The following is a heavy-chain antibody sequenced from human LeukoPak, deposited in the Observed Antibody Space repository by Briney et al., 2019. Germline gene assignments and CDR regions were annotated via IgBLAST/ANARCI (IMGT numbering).Heavy chain of an antibody. D-gene: IGHD3-3*01. CDR2: IYSGGST. CDR1: GFTVSSNY. J-gene: IGHJ4*02. Sequence: GGSLRLSCAASGFTVSSNYMSWVRQAPGKGLEWVSVIYSGGSTYYADSVKGRFTISRDNSKNTLYLQMSSLRAEDTAVYYCARALPHYDFWSGYDYWGQGTLVTVSS. CDR3: ARALPHYDFWSGYDY. V-gene: IGHV3-53*01.